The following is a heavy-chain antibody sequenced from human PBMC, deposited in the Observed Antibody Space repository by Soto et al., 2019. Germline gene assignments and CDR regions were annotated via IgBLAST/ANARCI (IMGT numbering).Heavy chain of an antibody. CDR1: GGSFSGYC. CDR2: INHSGST. V-gene: IGHV4-34*01. J-gene: IGHJ4*02. D-gene: IGHD1-26*01. CDR3: ARPSGSYLYYFDY. Sequence: PSETLSLTCAVYGGSFSGYCWNWVRQPPGKGLEWIGEINHSGSTNYNPSLKSRVTISVDTSKNQFSLKLSSVTAADTAVYYCARPSGSYLYYFDYWGQGTLVTVSS.